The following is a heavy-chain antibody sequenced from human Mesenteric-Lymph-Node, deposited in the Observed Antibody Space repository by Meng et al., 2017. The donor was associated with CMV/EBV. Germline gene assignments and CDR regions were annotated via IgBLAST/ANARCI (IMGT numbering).Heavy chain of an antibody. Sequence: ESLKISCTVSGGSISSSSYYWGWIRQPPGKGLEWIGSIYYSGSTYYNPSLKSRVTISVDTSTNQFSLKLSSVTAADTAVYYCARVRVGATIAPYFQHWGQGTLVTVSS. CDR2: IYYSGST. V-gene: IGHV4-39*07. D-gene: IGHD1-26*01. CDR1: GGSISSSSYY. CDR3: ARVRVGATIAPYFQH. J-gene: IGHJ1*01.